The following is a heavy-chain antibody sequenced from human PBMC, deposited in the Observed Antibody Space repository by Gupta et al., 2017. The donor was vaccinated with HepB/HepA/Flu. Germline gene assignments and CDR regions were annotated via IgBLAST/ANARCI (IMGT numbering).Heavy chain of an antibody. D-gene: IGHD2-2*01. CDR3: ARDSGGSGYQLLL. Sequence: VRLVQSGAEVKKPASSVKVSCKASGGTVTCYASDGVRQAPGQGLEWMGGIIPIFGTANYAQKFQGRVTITADESTSTAYMELSSLRSEDTAVYYCARDSGGSGYQLLLWGQGTLVTVSS. V-gene: IGHV1-69*01. J-gene: IGHJ4*02. CDR2: IIPIFGTA. CDR1: GGTVTCYA.